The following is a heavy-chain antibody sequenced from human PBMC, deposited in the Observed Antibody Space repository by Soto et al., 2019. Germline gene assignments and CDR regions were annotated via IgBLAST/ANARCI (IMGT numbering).Heavy chain of an antibody. J-gene: IGHJ4*02. D-gene: IGHD3-3*01. Sequence: PSQTLSLTCAISGDSVSSNSAAWNWIRQSPSRGFEWLGKTYYRSKWLHDYAVSVKGRITCSPDTSKNQFSLKLSSVTAADTAVYYCARTLQSGYYGAPFDYWGQGTLVTVSS. V-gene: IGHV6-1*01. CDR3: ARTLQSGYYGAPFDY. CDR2: TYYRSKWLH. CDR1: GDSVSSNSAA.